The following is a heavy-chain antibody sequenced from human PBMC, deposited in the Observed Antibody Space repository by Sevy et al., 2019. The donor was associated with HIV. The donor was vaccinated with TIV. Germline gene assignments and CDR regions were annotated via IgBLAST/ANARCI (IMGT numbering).Heavy chain of an antibody. Sequence: SETLSLTCAVSGGSISSGGYSWSWIRQPPGKGLEWIGYIYHSGSTYYNPSLKSRVTISVDRSKNQFSLKLSSVTAADTAVYYCARAISSGYYPSNAFDIWGQGTMVTVSS. J-gene: IGHJ3*02. D-gene: IGHD3-22*01. CDR3: ARAISSGYYPSNAFDI. V-gene: IGHV4-30-2*01. CDR1: GGSISSGGYS. CDR2: IYHSGST.